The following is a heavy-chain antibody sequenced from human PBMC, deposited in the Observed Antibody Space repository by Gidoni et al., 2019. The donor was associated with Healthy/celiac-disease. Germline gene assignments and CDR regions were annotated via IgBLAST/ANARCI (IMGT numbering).Heavy chain of an antibody. CDR1: GFTFSNAW. CDR3: TTEGYCSSTSCYDVFDP. D-gene: IGHD2-2*01. J-gene: IGHJ5*02. CDR2: IKSKTDGGTT. Sequence: EVQLVESGGGLVKPGGSLRLSCAASGFTFSNAWMSWVRQAPGKGLEWVGRIKSKTDGGTTDCAAPVKGRFTISRDDSKNTLYLQMNSLKTEDTAVYYCTTEGYCSSTSCYDVFDPWGQGTLVTVSS. V-gene: IGHV3-15*01.